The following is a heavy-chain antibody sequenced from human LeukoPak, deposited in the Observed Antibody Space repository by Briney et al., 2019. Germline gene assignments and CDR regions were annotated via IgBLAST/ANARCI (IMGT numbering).Heavy chain of an antibody. Sequence: GGSLRLSCAASGFIFSSYSMNWGRQAQGKGLEWLSYISSGSGTIYYADSVKGRFTISRDNAKNSVYLQMNSLRDEDTAVYYCARGGNIDFWGQGTLVTVSS. CDR2: ISSGSGTI. CDR1: GFIFSSYS. D-gene: IGHD3-10*01. J-gene: IGHJ4*02. V-gene: IGHV3-48*02. CDR3: ARGGNIDF.